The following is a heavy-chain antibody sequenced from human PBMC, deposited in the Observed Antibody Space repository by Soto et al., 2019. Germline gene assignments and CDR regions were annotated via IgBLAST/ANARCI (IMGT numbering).Heavy chain of an antibody. CDR2: ISYDGSNK. CDR3: ASPDYGTGSYPDY. J-gene: IGHJ4*02. Sequence: QVQLVESGGGVVQPGRSLRLSCAASGFTFSSYAMQWVRQAPGKGLEWVAVISYDGSNKYYADSVKGRFTISRDNSKKLLYPQMNSLRAADTAVYYCASPDYGTGSYPDYWSQGTLVTVSS. V-gene: IGHV3-30-3*01. D-gene: IGHD3-10*01. CDR1: GFTFSSYA.